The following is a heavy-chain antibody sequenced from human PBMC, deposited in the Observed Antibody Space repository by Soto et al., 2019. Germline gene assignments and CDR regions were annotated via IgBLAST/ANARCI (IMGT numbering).Heavy chain of an antibody. V-gene: IGHV3-30*18. CDR2: ISYDGSNK. CDR3: AKLAHEYSSSSLMSKAVNPFDY. J-gene: IGHJ4*02. CDR1: GFTFSSYG. Sequence: GGSLRLSCAASGFTFSSYGMHWVRQAPGKGLEWVAVISYDGSNKYYADSVKGRFTISRDNSKNTLYLQMNSLRAEDTAVYYCAKLAHEYSSSSLMSKAVNPFDYWGQGTLVTVSS. D-gene: IGHD6-6*01.